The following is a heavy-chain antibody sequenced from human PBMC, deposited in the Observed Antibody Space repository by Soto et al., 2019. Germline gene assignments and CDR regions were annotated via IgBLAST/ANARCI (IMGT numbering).Heavy chain of an antibody. CDR2: IWYDGSNK. Sequence: QVQLVESGGGVVQPGRSLRLSCAASGFTFSSYGMHWVRQAPGKGLEWVAVIWYDGSNKYYADSVKGRFTISRDNSKNXXYLQMNSRRAEDTAVYYCARDMVTTKGEYYYGMDVWGQGTTVTVSS. CDR1: GFTFSSYG. V-gene: IGHV3-33*01. D-gene: IGHD4-17*01. J-gene: IGHJ6*02. CDR3: ARDMVTTKGEYYYGMDV.